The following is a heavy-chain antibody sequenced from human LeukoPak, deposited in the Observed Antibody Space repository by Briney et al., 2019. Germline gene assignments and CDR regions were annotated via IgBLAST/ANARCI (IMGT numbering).Heavy chain of an antibody. J-gene: IGHJ4*02. D-gene: IGHD3-22*01. CDR3: ARDAAIYGDSGYYYLW. CDR1: GYTFTGYH. CDR2: INPYSGDT. V-gene: IGHV1-2*06. Sequence: GASVKVSCKASGYTFTGYHIHWVRQAPGQGLEWMGRINPYSGDTNFAQKFQGRVTMTRDTSITTAYMDLSSLTPDDTAVYFCARDAAIYGDSGYYYLWWGQGTLVTVSS.